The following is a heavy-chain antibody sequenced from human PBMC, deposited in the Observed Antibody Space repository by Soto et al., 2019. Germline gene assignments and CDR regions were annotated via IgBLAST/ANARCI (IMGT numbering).Heavy chain of an antibody. J-gene: IGHJ5*02. CDR2: FDPENDET. CDR3: TTAAFCSGATCYSGHNWFDP. D-gene: IGHD2-15*01. CDR1: GYTLTEVS. V-gene: IGHV1-24*01. Sequence: ASVKVSCKVSGYTLTEVSIHWVRQAPGKGLEWMGGFDPENDETNYAQRFQGRFTMTEDSSTDTAFMELHSLRSDDTAVYYCTTAAFCSGATCYSGHNWFDPWGQGTLVTVSS.